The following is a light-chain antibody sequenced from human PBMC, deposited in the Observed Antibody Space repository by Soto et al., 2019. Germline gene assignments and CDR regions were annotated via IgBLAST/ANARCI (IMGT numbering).Light chain of an antibody. CDR1: QSISSW. CDR2: DAS. J-gene: IGKJ2*01. Sequence: DIQMTQSPSTLSASVGDRVTITCRASQSISSWLAWYQQKPGKAPKLLIYDASSLESGGPSRFSGSGSGTEFTLPISSRQPDDLATYYCQQYNSYSPYTFGQGTKLEIK. V-gene: IGKV1-5*01. CDR3: QQYNSYSPYT.